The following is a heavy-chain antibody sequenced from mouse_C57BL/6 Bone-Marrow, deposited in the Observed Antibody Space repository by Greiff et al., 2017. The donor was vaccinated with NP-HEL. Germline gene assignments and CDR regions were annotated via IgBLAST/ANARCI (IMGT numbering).Heavy chain of an antibody. J-gene: IGHJ4*01. D-gene: IGHD1-1*01. CDR2: IDPSDSYT. CDR1: GYTFTSYW. V-gene: IGHV1-59*01. Sequence: QVHVKQPGAELVRPGTSVKLSCKASGYTFTSYWMHWVKQRPGQGLEWIGVIDPSDSYTNYNQKFKGKATLTVDTSSSTAYMQLSSLTSEDSAVYYCARDDYGSSPYYYAMDYWGQGTSVTVSS. CDR3: ARDDYGSSPYYYAMDY.